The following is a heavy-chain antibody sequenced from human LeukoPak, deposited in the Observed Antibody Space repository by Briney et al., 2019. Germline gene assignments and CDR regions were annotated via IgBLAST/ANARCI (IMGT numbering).Heavy chain of an antibody. CDR2: INHSGST. CDR1: GGSFSGYY. V-gene: IGHV4-34*01. CDR3: ARGVCSSTRCYSYYFDY. Sequence: SETLSLACAVYGGSFSGYYWSWIRQPPGKGLEWIGEINHSGSTNYNPSLKSRVTISVDTSKNQFSLKLSSVTAADTAVYYCARGVCSSTRCYSYYFDYWGQGTLVTVSS. J-gene: IGHJ4*02. D-gene: IGHD2-2*01.